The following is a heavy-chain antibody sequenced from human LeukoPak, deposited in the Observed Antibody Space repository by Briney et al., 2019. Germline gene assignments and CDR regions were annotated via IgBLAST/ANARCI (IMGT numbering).Heavy chain of an antibody. Sequence: GRSLRLSCTTSGFTVGDHAMTWVRQPPGKGLEWVGFVRSNAYRRMTEYAASVKDRFIISRDDSKSVVYLQMNSLTSVAKGVYYCGRGLIQRWRHTGVDVWGQGTTVTVSS. V-gene: IGHV3-49*04. CDR3: GRGLIQRWRHTGVDV. J-gene: IGHJ6*02. D-gene: IGHD2-21*01. CDR1: GFTVGDHA. CDR2: VRSNAYRRMT.